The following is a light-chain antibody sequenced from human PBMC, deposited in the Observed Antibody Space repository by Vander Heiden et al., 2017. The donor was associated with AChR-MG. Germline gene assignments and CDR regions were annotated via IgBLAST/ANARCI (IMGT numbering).Light chain of an antibody. J-gene: IGLJ2*01. V-gene: IGLV3-19*01. CDR2: GNN. Sequence: SSELTQDPAVSAALGQTAKTTCQGDSLRTYYASWYQQKPGQAPVVVMYGNNKRPSGIPDRFSGSNSGDTAYLTITGAQAEDDADYYCNSRDTNTNLGIFGGGTKLTVL. CDR3: NSRDTNTNLGI. CDR1: SLRTYY.